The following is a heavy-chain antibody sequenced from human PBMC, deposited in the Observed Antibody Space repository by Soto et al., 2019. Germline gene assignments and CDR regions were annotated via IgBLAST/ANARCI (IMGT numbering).Heavy chain of an antibody. CDR3: AREGNLGRWIQPLDS. CDR1: GDSITSNSYF. J-gene: IGHJ4*02. CDR2: IYYSGST. V-gene: IGHV4-39*07. Sequence: SETLCLTCTVSGDSITSNSYFWAWIRQPPGKGLEWIGSIYYSGSTYHNPSLKSRVTISVDRSKKQFSLKLSSVTAADTAVYFCAREGNLGRWIQPLDSWGQGTLVTVSS. D-gene: IGHD2-2*03.